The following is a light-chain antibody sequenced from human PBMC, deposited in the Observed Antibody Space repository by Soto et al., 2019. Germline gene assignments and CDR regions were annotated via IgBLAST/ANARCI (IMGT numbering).Light chain of an antibody. Sequence: ELVLTQSPGTLSLSPGDRATLSCRXSQSVSSTDLAWYQQRPGPAPRLLIYSSSSRASGIPDRFSGSGSGTDFTRTISRLEPEDFAVYYCQQYRTSPPTWTFGQGTKVDI. CDR3: QQYRTSPPTWT. CDR1: QSVSSTD. V-gene: IGKV3-20*01. CDR2: SSS. J-gene: IGKJ1*01.